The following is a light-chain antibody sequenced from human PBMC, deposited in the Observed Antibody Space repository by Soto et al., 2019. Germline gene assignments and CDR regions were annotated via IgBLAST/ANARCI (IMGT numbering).Light chain of an antibody. J-gene: IGKJ5*01. CDR3: QQYKNWIT. Sequence: EIVMTQSPATLSVSPGERATLSCRASQSVSSNLAWYQQKPGQAPRLLIYGASTRATGIPARFSGSGSGTEVTLTISSLQSEDFAVYYCQQYKNWITFGQGTRLEIK. V-gene: IGKV3-15*01. CDR2: GAS. CDR1: QSVSSN.